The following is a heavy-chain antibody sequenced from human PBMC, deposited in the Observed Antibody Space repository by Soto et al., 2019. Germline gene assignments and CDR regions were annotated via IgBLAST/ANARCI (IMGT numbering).Heavy chain of an antibody. CDR3: ARSITMIVAGAFDI. CDR2: IDPSGGST. D-gene: IGHD3-22*01. J-gene: IGHJ3*02. Sequence: ASVKVSCKASGYTFTSYYMHWLRQAAGQGLEWMGIIDPSGGSTSYAQKFQGRVTMTRDTSTSTVYMELSSLRSEDTAVYYCARSITMIVAGAFDIWGQGTMVTV. CDR1: GYTFTSYY. V-gene: IGHV1-46*01.